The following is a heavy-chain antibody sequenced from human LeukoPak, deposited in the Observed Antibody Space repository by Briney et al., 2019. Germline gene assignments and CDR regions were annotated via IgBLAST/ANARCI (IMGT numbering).Heavy chain of an antibody. Sequence: GGSLRLSCAASGFTFSSYAMTWVRQAPGKGLEWVSAIKSGGDATYYADSVKGRFTISRDNSKNTLYLQMNSLRAEDTAVYYCARAGLVYGDYVHYWGQGTLVTVSS. CDR2: IKSGGDAT. CDR1: GFTFSSYA. CDR3: ARAGLVYGDYVHY. J-gene: IGHJ4*02. D-gene: IGHD4-17*01. V-gene: IGHV3-23*01.